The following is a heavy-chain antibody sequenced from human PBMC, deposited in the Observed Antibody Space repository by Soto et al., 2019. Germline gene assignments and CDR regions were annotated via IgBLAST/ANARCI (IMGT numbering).Heavy chain of an antibody. Sequence: ASVKVSCKASGYTFTNYGISWVRQAPGQGLEWMGWISGYNGNTNYAQKLQGRVTMTTDTSTSTAYMELRNLRSDDTAVYYCARDEVPAANWLDPWGQGTLVTVSS. CDR1: GYTFTNYG. V-gene: IGHV1-18*01. CDR3: ARDEVPAANWLDP. J-gene: IGHJ5*02. CDR2: ISGYNGNT. D-gene: IGHD2-2*01.